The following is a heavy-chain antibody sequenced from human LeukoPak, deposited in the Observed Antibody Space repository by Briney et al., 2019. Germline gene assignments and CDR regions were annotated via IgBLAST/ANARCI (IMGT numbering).Heavy chain of an antibody. CDR2: ISYDGSNK. J-gene: IGHJ4*02. D-gene: IGHD6-13*01. V-gene: IGHV3-30-3*01. CDR1: GFTFSSYA. CDR3: ARGKGIAASRYYFDY. Sequence: PGGSLRLSCAASGFTFSSYAMHWVRQAPGKGLEWVAVISYDGSNKYYADSVKGRFTISRDNSKNTLYLQMNSLRAEDTAVYYCARGKGIAASRYYFDYWGQGTLVTVS.